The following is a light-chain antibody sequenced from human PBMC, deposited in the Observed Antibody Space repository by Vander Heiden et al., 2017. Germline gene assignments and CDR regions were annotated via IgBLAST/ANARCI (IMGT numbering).Light chain of an antibody. CDR2: DVS. CDR3: SSYTSSSTLV. CDR1: SSDVGGYKY. V-gene: IGLV2-14*01. Sequence: QSALTQPASVSGSPGQSITISCTGTSSDVGGYKYVSWYPQYPGKAPKLMIYDVSNRPSGVSNRFSGSKSGNTASLTISGLQAEDEADYYCSSYTSSSTLVFGGGTKLTVL. J-gene: IGLJ2*01.